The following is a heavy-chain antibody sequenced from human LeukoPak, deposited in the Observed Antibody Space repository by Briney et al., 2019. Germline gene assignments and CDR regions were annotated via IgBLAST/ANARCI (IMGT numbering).Heavy chain of an antibody. D-gene: IGHD1-26*01. V-gene: IGHV3-30*18. CDR2: ISYDGSNK. Sequence: GRSLRLSCAASGFTFSSYGMHWVRQAPGKGLEWVAVISYDGSNKYYADSVKGRFTISRDNSKNTLYLQMNSLRAEDTAVYYCAKDHEELSEFTPLDYWGQGTLVTVSS. CDR3: AKDHEELSEFTPLDY. J-gene: IGHJ4*02. CDR1: GFTFSSYG.